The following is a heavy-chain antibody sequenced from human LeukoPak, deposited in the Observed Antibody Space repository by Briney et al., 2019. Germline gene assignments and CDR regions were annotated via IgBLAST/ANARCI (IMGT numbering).Heavy chain of an antibody. CDR1: GFTFSSYA. J-gene: IGHJ4*02. V-gene: IGHV3-23*01. CDR2: ISGSGGST. Sequence: HTGVSLRLSCAASGFTFSSYAMSWVRQAPGKGLEWVSAISGSGGSTYYADSVKGRFTISRDNSKNTLYLQMNSLRAEDTAVYYCAKDIRAVAGPLDYWGQGTLVTVSS. D-gene: IGHD6-19*01. CDR3: AKDIRAVAGPLDY.